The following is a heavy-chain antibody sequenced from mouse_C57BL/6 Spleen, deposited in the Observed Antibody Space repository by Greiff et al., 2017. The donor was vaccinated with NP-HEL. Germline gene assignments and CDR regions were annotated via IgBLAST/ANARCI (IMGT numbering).Heavy chain of an antibody. CDR2: IYPGDGDT. D-gene: IGHD2-4*01. J-gene: IGHJ3*01. CDR1: GYAFSSSW. V-gene: IGHV1-82*01. CDR3: ARDDYDVGPWFAY. Sequence: VQLQQSGPELVKPGASVKISCKASGYAFSSSWMNWVKQRPGKGLEWIGRIYPGDGDTNYNGKFKGKATLTADKSSSTAYMQLSSLTSEDSAVYFCARDDYDVGPWFAYRGQGTLVTVSA.